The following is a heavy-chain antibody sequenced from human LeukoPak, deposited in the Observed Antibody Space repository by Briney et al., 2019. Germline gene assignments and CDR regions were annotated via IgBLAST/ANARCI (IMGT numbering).Heavy chain of an antibody. Sequence: GGSLRLSCAASGFTVSSNYMSWVRQAPGKGLEWVSVIYSGGSTYYADSVKGRFTISRDNSKNTLYLQMNSLRAEDTAVCYCARETPAGAFDIWGQGTMVTVSS. CDR3: ARETPAGAFDI. V-gene: IGHV3-53*01. CDR2: IYSGGST. CDR1: GFTVSSNY. J-gene: IGHJ3*02. D-gene: IGHD6-13*01.